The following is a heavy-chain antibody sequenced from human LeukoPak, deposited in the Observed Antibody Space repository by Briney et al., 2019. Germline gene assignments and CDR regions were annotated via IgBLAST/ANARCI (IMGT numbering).Heavy chain of an antibody. Sequence: GGSLRLPCAASGFTFSSYAMHWVRQAPGKGLEYVSAISSNGGSTYYANSVKGRFTISRDNSKNTLYLQMGSLRAEDMAVYYCARGPAVGGMVRGVSFDYWGQGTLVTVSS. V-gene: IGHV3-64*01. CDR2: ISSNGGST. CDR3: ARGPAVGGMVRGVSFDY. D-gene: IGHD3-10*01. J-gene: IGHJ4*02. CDR1: GFTFSSYA.